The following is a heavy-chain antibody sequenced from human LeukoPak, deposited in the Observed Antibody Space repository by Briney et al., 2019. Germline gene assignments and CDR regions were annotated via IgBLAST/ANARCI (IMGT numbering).Heavy chain of an antibody. CDR1: GFTFSSCG. CDR2: ISGSGGST. V-gene: IGHV3-23*01. J-gene: IGHJ4*02. D-gene: IGHD5-18*01. CDR3: AKDRGSWITAKGY. Sequence: PGRSLRLSCAASGFTFSSCGMSWVRQAPGEGLEWVSAISGSGGSTYYADSVKGRFTISRDNSKNTLCLQMNSLRAEDTAVYYCAKDRGSWITAKGYWGQGTLVTVSS.